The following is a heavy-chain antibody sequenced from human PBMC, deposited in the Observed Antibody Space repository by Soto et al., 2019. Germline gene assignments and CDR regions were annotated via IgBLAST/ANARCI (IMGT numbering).Heavy chain of an antibody. CDR3: ARSGDVATVTDY. V-gene: IGHV3-7*01. D-gene: IGHD4-17*01. CDR1: GFTFGTYW. J-gene: IGHJ4*02. CDR2: INEDGSKN. Sequence: EVQLVESGGGLVQPGGSLRLSCAASGFTFGTYWMSWVRQAPGKGLEWVANINEDGSKNYYVDSVRGRFTISRDNAQKAMYLHMSSLRGEDTAVYYCARSGDVATVTDYWGQGTLVTVSS.